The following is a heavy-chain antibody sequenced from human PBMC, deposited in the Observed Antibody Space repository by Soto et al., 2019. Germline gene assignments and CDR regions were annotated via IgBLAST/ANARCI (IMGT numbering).Heavy chain of an antibody. D-gene: IGHD3-22*01. Sequence: PSETLSLTCTVSGGSISSYYWSWIRQPPGKGLEWIGYIYYSGSTNYNPSLKSRVTISVDTSKNQFSLKLSSVTAADTAVYYCARDRWSNYYYDSSGYVFGFDPWGQGTLVTVSS. V-gene: IGHV4-59*01. CDR2: IYYSGST. J-gene: IGHJ5*02. CDR1: GGSISSYY. CDR3: ARDRWSNYYYDSSGYVFGFDP.